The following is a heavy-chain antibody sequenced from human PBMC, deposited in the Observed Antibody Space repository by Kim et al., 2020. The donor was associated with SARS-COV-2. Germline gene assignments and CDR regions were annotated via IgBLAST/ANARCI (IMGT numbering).Heavy chain of an antibody. V-gene: IGHV3-11*06. Sequence: GGSLRLSCAASGFTFSDYYMSWIRQAPGKGLEWVSYISSSSSYTNYADSVKGRFTISRDNAKNSLYLQMNSLRAEDTAVYYCAREEADYYGSGTPWGQGTLVTVSS. CDR1: GFTFSDYY. CDR2: ISSSSSYT. CDR3: AREEADYYGSGTP. J-gene: IGHJ5*02. D-gene: IGHD3-10*01.